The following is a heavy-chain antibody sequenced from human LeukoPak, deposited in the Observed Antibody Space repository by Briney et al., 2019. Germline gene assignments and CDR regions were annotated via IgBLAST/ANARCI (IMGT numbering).Heavy chain of an antibody. CDR1: GYTFTSYD. J-gene: IGHJ5*02. CDR3: ARGVGDDYGDYGFVSRQNWFDP. D-gene: IGHD4-17*01. V-gene: IGHV1-8*01. Sequence: ASVKVSCKASGYTFTSYDINWVRQATGQGLEWMGWMNPNPGNTDYAQTFQGRVTMTRSTSLSTAYMELSSLRSEDTAVYYCARGVGDDYGDYGFVSRQNWFDPWGQGTLVTVSS. CDR2: MNPNPGNT.